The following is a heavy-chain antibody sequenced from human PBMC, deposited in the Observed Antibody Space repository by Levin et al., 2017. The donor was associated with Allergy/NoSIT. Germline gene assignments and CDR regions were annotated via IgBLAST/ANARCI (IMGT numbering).Heavy chain of an antibody. CDR3: AAYYGSGGDDAFDI. J-gene: IGHJ3*02. CDR1: GFTFSSYG. D-gene: IGHD3-10*01. V-gene: IGHV3-33*01. Sequence: RAGGSLRLSCAASGFTFSSYGMHWVRQAPGKGLEWVAVIWYDGSNKYYADSVKGRFTISRDNSKNTLYLQMNSLRAEDTAVYYCAAYYGSGGDDAFDIWGQGTMVTVSS. CDR2: IWYDGSNK.